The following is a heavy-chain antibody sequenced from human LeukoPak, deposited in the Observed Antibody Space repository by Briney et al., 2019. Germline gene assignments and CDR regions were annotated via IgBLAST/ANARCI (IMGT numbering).Heavy chain of an antibody. CDR3: ARARLRRGVPFDP. CDR2: INPNGGST. D-gene: IGHD3-16*01. CDR1: GYTFTYYY. J-gene: IGHJ5*02. Sequence: ASVKVSCKASGYTFTYYYMHWVRQAPGHGLEWMGLINPNGGSTDYAQKFQGRVTMTRDTSTSTVYMELSSLRSEDTAVYYCARARLRRGVPFDPWGQGTPVTVSS. V-gene: IGHV1-46*01.